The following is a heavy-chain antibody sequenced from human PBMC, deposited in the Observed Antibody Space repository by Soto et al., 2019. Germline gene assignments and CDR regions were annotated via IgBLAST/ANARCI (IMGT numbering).Heavy chain of an antibody. CDR1: GYSFTCYY. D-gene: IGHD2-15*01. Sequence: ASVKVSCKASGYSFTCYYRYWAQQAPGQGLEWMGWINPNSGGTNYAQKLQGRVTMTTDSSTSTAYMDLRSLRSYDTSLYYCAKGMSILLAGCFDPWGQAPLVTASS. J-gene: IGHJ5*02. CDR3: AKGMSILLAGCFDP. V-gene: IGHV1-2*02. CDR2: INPNSGGT.